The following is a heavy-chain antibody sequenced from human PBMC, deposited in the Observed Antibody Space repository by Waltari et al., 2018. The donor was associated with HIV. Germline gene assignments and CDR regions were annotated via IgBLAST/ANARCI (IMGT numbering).Heavy chain of an antibody. CDR1: GFTFSSYW. Sequence: EVPLVESGGGLVQPGGSLRLSCAASGFTFSSYWMHWVRPAPGKGLVWGSRINGERSSTGDADSVNGRFTISRDNAKNTLYLQMNSLRAEDTAVYYCARGDGYAYPNWGQGTLVTVSS. V-gene: IGHV3-74*01. CDR3: ARGDGYAYPN. D-gene: IGHD5-12*01. CDR2: INGERSST. J-gene: IGHJ4*02.